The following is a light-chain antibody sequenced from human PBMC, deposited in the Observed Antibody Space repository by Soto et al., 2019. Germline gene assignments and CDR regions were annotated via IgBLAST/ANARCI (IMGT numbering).Light chain of an antibody. CDR1: QSISDY. Sequence: DIHVTQSPSSLPASVGDRVTITCRTSQSISDYLTWYQQEPGKAPKVLMYGASTLQSGVPSRFSGSGSGTDFTLTISSLQPEDFATYYCQQTYTTPHTFGQGTKVDI. J-gene: IGKJ2*01. V-gene: IGKV1-39*01. CDR2: GAS. CDR3: QQTYTTPHT.